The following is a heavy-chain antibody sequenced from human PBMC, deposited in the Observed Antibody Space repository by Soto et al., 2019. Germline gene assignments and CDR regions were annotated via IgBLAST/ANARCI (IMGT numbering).Heavy chain of an antibody. CDR2: IITNTGTT. J-gene: IGHJ6*02. CDR1: GCTFTSYA. Sequence: ASVKVSCKGSGCTFTSYAISWVRQAPGQGPEWMGWIITNTGTTNYAQTFQGRVTMTTDTSTSTAYMELRSLRSDDTAVYYCAREGVAPYYYYGMDVWGQGTPVTAP. V-gene: IGHV1-18*01. D-gene: IGHD5-12*01. CDR3: AREGVAPYYYYGMDV.